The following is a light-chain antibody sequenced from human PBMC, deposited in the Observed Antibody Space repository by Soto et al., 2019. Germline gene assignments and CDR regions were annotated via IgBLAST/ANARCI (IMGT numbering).Light chain of an antibody. Sequence: DIGMTQAQASLAVSLGERATIDCKSSQSVLYNSNNKNYLAWHQQKPGQPPKVLIYWASTRESGVPDRFSGSGSGTDFTLTISSVQAEDVAVYYCQQYYSTPRTFGQGTKVDIK. V-gene: IGKV4-1*01. CDR3: QQYYSTPRT. CDR1: QSVLYNSNNKNY. CDR2: WAS. J-gene: IGKJ1*01.